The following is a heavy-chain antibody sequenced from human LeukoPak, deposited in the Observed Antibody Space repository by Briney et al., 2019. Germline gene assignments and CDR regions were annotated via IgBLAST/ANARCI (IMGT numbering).Heavy chain of an antibody. CDR3: ARDLGDCSGGSCSTAPDY. J-gene: IGHJ4*02. D-gene: IGHD2-15*01. CDR2: ISAYNGNT. Sequence: RASVKVSCKASRYTFTSYGISWVRQAPGQGLERMGWISAYNGNTNYAQKLQGRVTMTRDTSTSTVYMELRSLRSEDTAVYYCARDLGDCSGGSCSTAPDYWGQGTLVTVSS. V-gene: IGHV1-18*01. CDR1: RYTFTSYG.